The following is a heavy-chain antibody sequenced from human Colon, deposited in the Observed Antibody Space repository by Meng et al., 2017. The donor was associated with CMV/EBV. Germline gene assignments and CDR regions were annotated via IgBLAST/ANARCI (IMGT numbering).Heavy chain of an antibody. J-gene: IGHJ4*02. V-gene: IGHV1-2*02. CDR1: GYTFTGYY. D-gene: IGHD2-2*01. CDR2: INPNSGGT. CDR3: ARYCSSTSCYDY. Sequence: KASGYTFTGYYMHWVRQAPGQGLEWMGWINPNSGGTNYAQKFQGRVTMTRDTSISTAYMELSRLRSDDTAVYYCARYCSSTSCYDYWGQGTLVTVSS.